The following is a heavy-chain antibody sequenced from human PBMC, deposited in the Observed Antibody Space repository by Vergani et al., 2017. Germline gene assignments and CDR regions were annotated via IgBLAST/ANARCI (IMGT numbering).Heavy chain of an antibody. V-gene: IGHV1-2*02. CDR2: NNPNRGGT. Sequence: QVQLVQSGAEVKKPGASVKVSCKASGYTFTGYYMHWVRQAPGQGLEWMGWNNPNRGGTKYAQKFEGRVTMTRDTSISTSYMELSRLRSDDTAVYYCARSLGYSYGFDYWGQGTLVTVSS. J-gene: IGHJ4*02. CDR3: ARSLGYSYGFDY. CDR1: GYTFTGYY. D-gene: IGHD5-18*01.